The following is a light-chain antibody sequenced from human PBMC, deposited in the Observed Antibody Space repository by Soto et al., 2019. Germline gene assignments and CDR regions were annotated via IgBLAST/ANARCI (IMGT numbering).Light chain of an antibody. CDR3: QQRMES. CDR2: GAS. J-gene: IGKJ5*01. Sequence: EIVLTQSPGTLSLSPGERATLSCRASLSVSANNLAWYQQKTGQAPRLLIYGASNRATGIPDRFSGSGSGTDFTLTISSLEPEDFAVYYCQQRMESFGQGTRLEIK. CDR1: LSVSANN. V-gene: IGKV3D-20*02.